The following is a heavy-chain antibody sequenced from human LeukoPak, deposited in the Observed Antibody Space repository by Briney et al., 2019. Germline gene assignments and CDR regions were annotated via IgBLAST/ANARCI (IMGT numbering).Heavy chain of an antibody. V-gene: IGHV3-11*06. CDR1: GFTFSDYY. Sequence: NPGGCLRLSCAASGFTFSDYYMSWIRQAPGKGLEWVSYISSSSSYTNYADSVKGRFTISRDNAKNSLYLQMNSLRAEDTAVYYCARDLGTGSTNYFDYWGQGTLVTVSS. CDR2: ISSSSSYT. J-gene: IGHJ4*02. D-gene: IGHD2-2*01. CDR3: ARDLGTGSTNYFDY.